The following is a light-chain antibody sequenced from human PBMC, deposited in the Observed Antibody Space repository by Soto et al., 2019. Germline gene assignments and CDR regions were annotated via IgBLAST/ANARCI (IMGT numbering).Light chain of an antibody. CDR2: RAS. V-gene: IGKV1-16*01. Sequence: DIQMTQSPSSLSASVGDRVTITCRASQDISSYLVWIQQKPGKAPESLMYRASTLQSGVPSRFSGSGSGTDFTLTITSLQPEDVATYYCQQSYTQPITFGQGTRLVIK. J-gene: IGKJ5*01. CDR1: QDISSY. CDR3: QQSYTQPIT.